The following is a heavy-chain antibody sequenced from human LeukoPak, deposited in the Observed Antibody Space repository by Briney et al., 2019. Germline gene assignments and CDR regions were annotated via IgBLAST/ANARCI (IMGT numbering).Heavy chain of an antibody. CDR3: ARIRYTTPRLYNWLDP. Sequence: ASVKVSCKASGYTFTSYGISWVRQAPGQGLEWMGWVSGYNGNTNYAQKFQGRVFMTTDTSTGTAYMELRSLTSDDAAVYFCARIRYTTPRLYNWLDPWGQGTLVTVSS. J-gene: IGHJ5*02. CDR2: VSGYNGNT. D-gene: IGHD1-1*01. V-gene: IGHV1-18*01. CDR1: GYTFTSYG.